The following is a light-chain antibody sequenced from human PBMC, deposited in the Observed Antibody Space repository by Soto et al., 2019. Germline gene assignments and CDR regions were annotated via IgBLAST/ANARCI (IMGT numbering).Light chain of an antibody. J-gene: IGLJ3*02. CDR1: SGYSNYK. CDR3: GTDHGSGSNFGWV. CDR2: VGTGGIMG. Sequence: QSVLTQPPSASASLGASVTLTCTLSSGYSNYKVDWYQQRPGKGPRFVMRVGTGGIMGAKGDGIPDRFSVLGSGLNRYLTIKNIQEEDESDYHCGTDHGSGSNFGWVFGGGTKLTVL. V-gene: IGLV9-49*01.